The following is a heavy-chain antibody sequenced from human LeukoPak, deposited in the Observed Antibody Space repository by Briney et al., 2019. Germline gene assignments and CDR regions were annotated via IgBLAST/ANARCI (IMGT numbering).Heavy chain of an antibody. D-gene: IGHD2-2*01. CDR3: ARGGVVPAARKGHWFDP. Sequence: SETLSLTCAVYGGSFSGYYWSWIRQPPGKGLEWIGEINHSGSTNYNLSLKSRVTISVDTSKNQFSLKLSSLTAADTAVYYCARGGVVPAARKGHWFDPGAREPWSPSPQ. CDR1: GGSFSGYY. CDR2: INHSGST. J-gene: IGHJ5*02. V-gene: IGHV4-34*01.